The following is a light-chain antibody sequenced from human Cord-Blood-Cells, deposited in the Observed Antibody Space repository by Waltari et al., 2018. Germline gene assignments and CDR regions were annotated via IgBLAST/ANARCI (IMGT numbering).Light chain of an antibody. CDR3: SSYTSSSTDV. Sequence: QSALTQPASVSGSPGQSITISCTGASSDVGGYNYVSWYQQHPGKAPHLISYDVSNRPSRVSHIYSGSKSGNAASLTSSGLQAGDEADYYCSSYTSSSTDVCGTGTKITFL. J-gene: IGLJ1*01. V-gene: IGLV2-14*01. CDR1: SSDVGGYNY. CDR2: DVS.